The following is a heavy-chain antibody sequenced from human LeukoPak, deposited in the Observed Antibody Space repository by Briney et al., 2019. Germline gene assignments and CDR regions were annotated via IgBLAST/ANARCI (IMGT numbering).Heavy chain of an antibody. J-gene: IGHJ4*02. CDR1: GFTFSSYG. CDR2: ILYDGSNK. D-gene: IGHD3-22*01. V-gene: IGHV3-30*18. CDR3: AKRLGYYDSSEGYFDY. Sequence: PGRSLRLSCAASGFTFSSYGMHWVRQAPGKGLEWVAVILYDGSNKNYADPVKGRFTISRDISKNTLYLQMNSLRAEDTAVYYCAKRLGYYDSSEGYFDYWGQGTLVTVSS.